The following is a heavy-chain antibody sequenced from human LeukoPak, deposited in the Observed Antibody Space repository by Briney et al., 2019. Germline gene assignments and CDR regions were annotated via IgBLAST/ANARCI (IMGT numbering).Heavy chain of an antibody. D-gene: IGHD5-18*01. CDR2: ISYDGSNK. Sequence: GRSLRLSCAASGFTFSRYAMHWVRQAPGKGLEWVAVISYDGSNKYYADSVKGRFTISRDNSKNTLYLQMNSLRAEDTAVYYCAREGGYSYALDYWGQGTLVTVSS. CDR3: AREGGYSYALDY. CDR1: GFTFSRYA. V-gene: IGHV3-30*04. J-gene: IGHJ4*02.